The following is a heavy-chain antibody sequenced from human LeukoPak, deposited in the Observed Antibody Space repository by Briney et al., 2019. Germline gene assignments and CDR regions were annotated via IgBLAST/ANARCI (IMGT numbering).Heavy chain of an antibody. Sequence: GGSLRLSCAASGFTFSNYAMSWVRQAPGKGLEWVSAISGSGDITYYADSVKGRFTISRDDSRNTLYLQMNSLRAEDTAIYYCAKVTGGNMIMFGGLDVWGQGTTVTVSS. D-gene: IGHD3-16*01. CDR3: AKVTGGNMIMFGGLDV. J-gene: IGHJ6*02. V-gene: IGHV3-23*01. CDR2: ISGSGDIT. CDR1: GFTFSNYA.